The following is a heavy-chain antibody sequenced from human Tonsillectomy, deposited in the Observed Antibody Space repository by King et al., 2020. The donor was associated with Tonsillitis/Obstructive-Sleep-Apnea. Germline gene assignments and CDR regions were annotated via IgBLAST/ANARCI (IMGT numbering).Heavy chain of an antibody. J-gene: IGHJ4*02. CDR2: IIPILGIA. Sequence: QLVQSGAEVKKPGSSVKVSCKASGGTFSSYAISWVRQAPGQGLEWMGRIIPILGIANYAQKFQGRVTITAEKSTSTAYLERSSLRSEDTAVYYCASRNSGYEGDYWGQGTLVTVSS. CDR3: ASRNSGYEGDY. CDR1: GGTFSSYA. D-gene: IGHD5-12*01. V-gene: IGHV1-69*09.